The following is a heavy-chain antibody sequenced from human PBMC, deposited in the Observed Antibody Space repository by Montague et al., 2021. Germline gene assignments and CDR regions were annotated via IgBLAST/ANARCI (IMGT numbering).Heavy chain of an antibody. CDR2: IYSSGST. CDR3: ASGNYYSGNCFDY. CDR1: GGAISSEGYY. V-gene: IGHV4-31*03. J-gene: IGHJ4*02. D-gene: IGHD4-23*01. Sequence: TLSLTCNVSGGAISSEGYYWSWIRQHPGKGLEWIGYIYSSGSTFYSPSLESRITISVDTSQNQFSLWLTSVTAADTVVYFCASGNYYSGNCFDYWGQGTLVTVSS.